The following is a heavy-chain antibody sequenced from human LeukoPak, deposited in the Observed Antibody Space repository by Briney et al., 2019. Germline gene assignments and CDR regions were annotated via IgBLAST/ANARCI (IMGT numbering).Heavy chain of an antibody. CDR3: ARETQARWRGWWLENDAFDI. Sequence: GGSLRLSCAASGFTFSSYWMSWVRQAPGKGLEWVANIKQDGSEKYYVDSVKGRFTISRDNAKNSLYLQMNSLRAEDTAVYYCARETQARWRGWWLENDAFDIWGQGTMVTVSS. CDR2: IKQDGSEK. V-gene: IGHV3-7*01. J-gene: IGHJ3*02. CDR1: GFTFSSYW. D-gene: IGHD6-19*01.